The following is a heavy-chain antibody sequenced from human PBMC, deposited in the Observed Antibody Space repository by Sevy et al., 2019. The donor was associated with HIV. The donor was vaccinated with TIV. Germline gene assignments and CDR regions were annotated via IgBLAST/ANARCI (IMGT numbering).Heavy chain of an antibody. J-gene: IGHJ6*02. CDR1: GFTFSSYA. V-gene: IGHV3-30*04. CDR3: ARQRDRVFYYYGMDV. D-gene: IGHD3-22*01. CDR2: ISYDGSNK. Sequence: GGSLRLSCAASGFTFSSYAMHWVRQAPGKGLEWVAVISYDGSNKYYADSVKGRFTISRDNSKNTLYLQMNSLRAEDTAVYYCARQRDRVFYYYGMDVWGQGTMVTVSS.